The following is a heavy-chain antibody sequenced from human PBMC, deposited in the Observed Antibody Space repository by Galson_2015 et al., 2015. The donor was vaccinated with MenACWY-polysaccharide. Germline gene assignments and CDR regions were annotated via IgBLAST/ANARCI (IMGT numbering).Heavy chain of an antibody. V-gene: IGHV3-21*01. Sequence: SLRLSCAASGFTFSSYSMNWVRQAPGKGLEWVSSISSSSSYIYYADSVKGRFTISRDNAKNSLYLQMNSLRAEDTAVYYCAREPRGLVGATFNAFDYWGQGTLVTVSS. CDR2: ISSSSSYI. D-gene: IGHD1-26*01. CDR3: AREPRGLVGATFNAFDY. J-gene: IGHJ4*02. CDR1: GFTFSSYS.